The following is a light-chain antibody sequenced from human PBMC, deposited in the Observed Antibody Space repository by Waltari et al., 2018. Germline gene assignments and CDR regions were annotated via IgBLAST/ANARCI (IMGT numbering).Light chain of an antibody. J-gene: IGLJ1*01. V-gene: IGLV2-23*02. Sequence: QSALTQPASVAGSPGQSITISCTGTSSVVGSYNFVPWYQQYPGKAPKVMIYEVSKWPSGVSNRFSGSKSGNTASLTISGLQAEDEADYYCCSYAGSSTYVFGTGTKVTVL. CDR2: EVS. CDR1: SSVVGSYNF. CDR3: CSYAGSSTYV.